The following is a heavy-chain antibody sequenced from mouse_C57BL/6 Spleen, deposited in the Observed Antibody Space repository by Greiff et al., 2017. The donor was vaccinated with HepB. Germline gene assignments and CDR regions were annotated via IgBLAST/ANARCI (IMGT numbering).Heavy chain of an antibody. CDR2: ISSGSSTI. CDR1: GFTFSDYG. CDR3: ARDYDAWFAY. J-gene: IGHJ3*01. V-gene: IGHV5-17*01. Sequence: DVKLVESGGGLVKPGGSLKLSCAASGFTFSDYGMHWVRQAPEKGLEWVAYISSGSSTIYYADTVKGRFTISRDNDKNTLLLQMTSLRSEDTAMYYCARDYDAWFAYWGQGSLVTVSA. D-gene: IGHD2-4*01.